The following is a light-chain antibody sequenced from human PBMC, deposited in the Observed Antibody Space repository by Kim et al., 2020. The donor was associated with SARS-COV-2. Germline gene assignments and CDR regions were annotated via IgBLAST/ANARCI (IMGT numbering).Light chain of an antibody. CDR2: EAS. J-gene: IGKJ2*01. CDR1: LNINTW. V-gene: IGKV1-5*03. CDR3: QQYNNYAYS. Sequence: STSIGARVTITCRASLNINTWLAWYQQKPGQAPKLLIFEASKSEGAIPSRFSGSGSGTEFTLTISDLQPDDFATYYCQQYNNYAYSFGQGTKLEI.